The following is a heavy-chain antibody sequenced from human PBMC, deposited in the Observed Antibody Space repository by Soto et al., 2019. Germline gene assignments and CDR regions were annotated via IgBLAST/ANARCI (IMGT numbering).Heavy chain of an antibody. CDR2: ISGSGGST. CDR1: GFTFSSYA. D-gene: IGHD3-3*01. V-gene: IGHV3-23*01. Sequence: SGGSLRLSCAASGFTFSSYAMSWVRQAPGKGLEWVSAISGSGGSTYYADSVKGRFTISRDNSKNTLYLQMNSLRAEDTAVYYCAKDYTIFGVVIAYDYWGQGTLVTVSS. CDR3: AKDYTIFGVVIAYDY. J-gene: IGHJ4*02.